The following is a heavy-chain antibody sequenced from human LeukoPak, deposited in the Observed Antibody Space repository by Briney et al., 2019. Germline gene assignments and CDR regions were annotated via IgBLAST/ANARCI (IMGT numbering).Heavy chain of an antibody. Sequence: ASVKVSCKASGYTFTSYDINWVRQATGQGLEWMGWMNPNSGNTGYAQKFQGRVTMTRNTSISTAYMELSSLRSEDTAVYYCARYRSGRRDGYKKLHCYGMDVWGQGTTVTVSS. D-gene: IGHD5-24*01. V-gene: IGHV1-8*01. CDR3: ARYRSGRRDGYKKLHCYGMDV. CDR1: GYTFTSYD. CDR2: MNPNSGNT. J-gene: IGHJ6*02.